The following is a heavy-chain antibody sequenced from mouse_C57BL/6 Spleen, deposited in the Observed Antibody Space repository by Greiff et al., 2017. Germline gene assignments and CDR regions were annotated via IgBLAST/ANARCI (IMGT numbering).Heavy chain of an antibody. CDR3: ARGGNYYWYFDV. J-gene: IGHJ1*03. D-gene: IGHD2-1*01. CDR1: GYAFTNYL. Sequence: QVQLQQSGAELVRPGTSVKVSCKASGYAFTNYLIEWVKQRPGQGLEWIGVINPGSGGTNYNEKFQGKATLTADKSSSTAYMQLSSLTSEDSAVYYCARGGNYYWYFDVWGTGTTVTASS. V-gene: IGHV1-54*01. CDR2: INPGSGGT.